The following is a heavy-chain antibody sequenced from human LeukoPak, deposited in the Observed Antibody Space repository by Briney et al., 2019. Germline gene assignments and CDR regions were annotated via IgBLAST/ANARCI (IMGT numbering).Heavy chain of an antibody. CDR3: ARGFYYDFWSGPWALDY. D-gene: IGHD3-3*01. CDR1: GGSISSSNW. Sequence: SETLSLTCAVSGGSISSSNWWSWVRQPPGKGLEWIGDIYHSGSTNYNPSLKSRVTISVDTSKNQFSLKLSSVTAADTAVYYCARGFYYDFWSGPWALDYWGQGTLVTVSS. J-gene: IGHJ4*02. CDR2: IYHSGST. V-gene: IGHV4-4*02.